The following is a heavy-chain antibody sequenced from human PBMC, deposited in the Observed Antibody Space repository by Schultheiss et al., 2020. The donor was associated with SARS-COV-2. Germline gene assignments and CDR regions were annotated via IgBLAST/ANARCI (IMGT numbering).Heavy chain of an antibody. D-gene: IGHD6-19*01. CDR3: ARIHGSGWYFDY. J-gene: IGHJ4*02. Sequence: TLSLTCAFTGFSLSTGGMRVSWIRQPPGKALEWLARIDWDDDKFYSTSLKTRLTISKDTSKNQVVLTMTNMHPVDTATYYCARIHGSGWYFDYWGQGTLVTVSS. CDR2: IDWDDDK. CDR1: GFSLSTGGMR. V-gene: IGHV2-70*04.